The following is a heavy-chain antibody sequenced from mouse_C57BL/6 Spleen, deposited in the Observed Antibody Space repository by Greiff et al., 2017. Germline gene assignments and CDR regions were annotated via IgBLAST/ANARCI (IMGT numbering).Heavy chain of an antibody. CDR1: GYTFTSYW. CDR3: ARHHEGGNHGYFDV. CDR2: IYPGSGSI. V-gene: IGHV1-55*01. J-gene: IGHJ1*03. D-gene: IGHD2-1*01. Sequence: VQLQQPGAELVKPGASVKMSCKASGYTFTSYWITWVKQSPGQGLEWIGDIYPGSGSIKYNEKFKDKAPLTVDPSSSTVYMELSRLTSGDSAVYFCARHHEGGNHGYFDVWGTGTTVTVSS.